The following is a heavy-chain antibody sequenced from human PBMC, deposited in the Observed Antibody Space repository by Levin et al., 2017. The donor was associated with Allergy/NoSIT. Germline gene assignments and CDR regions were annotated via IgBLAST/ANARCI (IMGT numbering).Heavy chain of an antibody. J-gene: IGHJ6*02. V-gene: IGHV1-2*02. D-gene: IGHD6-6*01. CDR2: IHLKTGGT. CDR1: GYIFSDYY. CDR3: GRGGADRPSRYGLDV. Sequence: KTGGSLRLSCKASGYIFSDYYMNWVRQAPGQGLESMGWIHLKTGGTYYVQKFQGRVAMTRDTSVSTAYMELSGLRDDDTAVYYCGRGGADRPSRYGLDVWGQGTTVTVSS.